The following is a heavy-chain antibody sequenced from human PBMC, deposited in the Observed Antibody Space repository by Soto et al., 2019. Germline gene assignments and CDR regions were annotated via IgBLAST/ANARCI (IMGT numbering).Heavy chain of an antibody. V-gene: IGHV4-39*07. J-gene: IGHJ4*02. D-gene: IGHD2-8*02. Sequence: SETLSLTCTVSGVSISNSDGYYWAWIRQPPGKGLLWIGSIYHSGSTNYNPSLKSRVTISVDTSKNQFSLKLTSVTAADTAEYYCARDKITGLFDYWGQGTLVTVSS. CDR3: ARDKITGLFDY. CDR2: IYHSGST. CDR1: GVSISNSDGYY.